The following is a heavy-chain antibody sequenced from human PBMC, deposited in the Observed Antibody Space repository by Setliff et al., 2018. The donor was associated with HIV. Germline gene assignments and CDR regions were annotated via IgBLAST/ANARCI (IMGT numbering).Heavy chain of an antibody. CDR3: ARGTTGYSTIWYRNGLTYYYYMDV. D-gene: IGHD6-13*01. CDR1: EGSLSTYY. Sequence: SETLSLTCTVSEGSLSTYYWSWIRQPPGKGLEWIGYIYYNGSPTYNPSLKSRVTMSVDTSKNQFSLRLSSVTAADTAIYYCARGTTGYSTIWYRNGLTYYYYMDVWGKGTEVTVSS. CDR2: IYYNGSP. J-gene: IGHJ6*03. V-gene: IGHV4-59*08.